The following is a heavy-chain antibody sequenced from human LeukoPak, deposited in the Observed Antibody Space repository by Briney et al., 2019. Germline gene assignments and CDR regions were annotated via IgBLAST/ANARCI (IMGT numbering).Heavy chain of an antibody. Sequence: SETLSLTCTVSGGSISGYYWSWIGQPAGQGLEWIGRIYTNGDTKFNPSLKSRVTMSVDTSKNQLSLKLRPVTAADTAVYYCARAAGAAGGQYFDYWGQGTLVTVSS. J-gene: IGHJ4*02. CDR3: ARAAGAAGGQYFDY. D-gene: IGHD6-13*01. CDR1: GGSISGYY. CDR2: IYTNGDT. V-gene: IGHV4-4*07.